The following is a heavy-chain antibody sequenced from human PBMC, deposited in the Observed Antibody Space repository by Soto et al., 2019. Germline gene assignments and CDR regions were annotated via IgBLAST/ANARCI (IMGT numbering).Heavy chain of an antibody. CDR3: AREITGGYDFAY. D-gene: IGHD5-12*01. J-gene: IGHJ4*02. CDR1: GYIFIGYN. V-gene: IGHV1-2*04. CDR2: INPNSGDT. Sequence: QVQLVQSGAEVKKPGDSVKVSCKTSGYIFIGYNIYWVRQAPGQGLEWMGWINPNSGDTHFAQQFQGWVTKTRDTSINTVYMELTRLKSDDTAVYYCAREITGGYDFAYWCQGTLVTVSS.